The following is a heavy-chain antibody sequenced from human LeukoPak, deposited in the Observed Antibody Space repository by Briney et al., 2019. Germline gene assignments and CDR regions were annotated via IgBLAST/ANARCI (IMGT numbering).Heavy chain of an antibody. Sequence: SETLSLTCTVSGGSISGGGYFWSWIRHHPGQGLEWIGYISFSGSTYYSPSLESRVSISVDTSKKQFSLRLTSVTAADTAVYFCAREAYDSSGHRYFQHWGRAPLSPSPQ. CDR1: GGSISGGGYF. V-gene: IGHV4-31*03. J-gene: IGHJ1*01. CDR2: ISFSGST. D-gene: IGHD3-22*01. CDR3: AREAYDSSGHRYFQH.